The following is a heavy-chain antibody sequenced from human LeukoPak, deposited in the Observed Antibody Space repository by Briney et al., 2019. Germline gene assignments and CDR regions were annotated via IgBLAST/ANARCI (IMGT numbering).Heavy chain of an antibody. V-gene: IGHV3-30*04. CDR3: ARRGSGSYYYFDY. CDR1: GFTFSSYA. CDR2: ISYDGSNK. Sequence: GGSLRLSCAASGFTFSSYAMHWVRQAPGKGLEWVAVISYDGSNKYYADSVKGRFTISRDNSKNTLYLQMNSLRAEDTAVYYCARRGSGSYYYFDYWGRGTLVTVSS. J-gene: IGHJ4*02. D-gene: IGHD1-26*01.